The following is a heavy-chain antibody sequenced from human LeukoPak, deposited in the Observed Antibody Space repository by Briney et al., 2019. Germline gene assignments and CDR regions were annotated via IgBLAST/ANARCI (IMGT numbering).Heavy chain of an antibody. Sequence: ASVKVSCKASGYTFTSFDINWVRQATGQGLEWMGWMNPNSGNTGYAQKFQGRVTMTRSTSISTAYMELSSLRFEDTAVYYCTRSMRNGHIDYWGQGTLVTVSS. CDR2: MNPNSGNT. D-gene: IGHD2-21*01. V-gene: IGHV1-8*01. CDR3: TRSMRNGHIDY. CDR1: GYTFTSFD. J-gene: IGHJ4*02.